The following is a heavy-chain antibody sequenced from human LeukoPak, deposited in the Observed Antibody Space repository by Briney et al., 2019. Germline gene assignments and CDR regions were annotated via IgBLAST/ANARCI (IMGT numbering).Heavy chain of an antibody. CDR1: GGSFSGYY. Sequence: SETLSLTCAVYGGSFSGYYWSWIRQPPGKGLEWIGEINHSGSTNYNPSLKSRVTISVDTSKNQFSLKLSSVTAADTAVYYCARGRTYYDFWSGRRNWFDPWGQGTLVTVSS. J-gene: IGHJ5*02. CDR3: ARGRTYYDFWSGRRNWFDP. CDR2: INHSGST. V-gene: IGHV4-34*01. D-gene: IGHD3-3*01.